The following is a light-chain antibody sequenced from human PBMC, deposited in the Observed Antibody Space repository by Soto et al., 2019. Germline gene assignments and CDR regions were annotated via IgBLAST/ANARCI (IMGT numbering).Light chain of an antibody. Sequence: QSVLTQPPSVSAAPGQTVTISCSGSSSNIGNNYVFWYQQLPGTATKLLIYDNDKRPSGIPDRFSGSKSGTSATLGITGLQTGDKADYYCATWDRSLSVGVFGGGTKLTVL. V-gene: IGLV1-51*01. CDR3: ATWDRSLSVGV. CDR1: SSNIGNNY. J-gene: IGLJ2*01. CDR2: DND.